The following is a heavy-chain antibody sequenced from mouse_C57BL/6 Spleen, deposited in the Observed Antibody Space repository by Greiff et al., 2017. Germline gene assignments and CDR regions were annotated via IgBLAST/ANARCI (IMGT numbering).Heavy chain of an antibody. D-gene: IGHD2-1*01. Sequence: EVMLVESGGDLVKPGGSLKLSCAASGFTFSSYGMSWVRQTPDKRLEWVATISSGGSYTYYPDSVKGRFTISRDNAKNTLYLHMSSLKSEDTAMYYCESSLYGNYVAMDYWGQGTSVTVSS. V-gene: IGHV5-6*01. CDR2: ISSGGSYT. CDR3: ESSLYGNYVAMDY. CDR1: GFTFSSYG. J-gene: IGHJ4*01.